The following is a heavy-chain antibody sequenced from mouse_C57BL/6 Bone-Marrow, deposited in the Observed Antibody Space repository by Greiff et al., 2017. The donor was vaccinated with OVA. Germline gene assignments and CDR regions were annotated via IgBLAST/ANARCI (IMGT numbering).Heavy chain of an antibody. Sequence: EVNVVESGGGLVKPGGSLKLSCAASGFTFSSYAMSWVRQTPEKRLEWVATISDGGSYYYYPDNVKGRFTISRDNAKNNMYLQMSHLKSEDTAMYYCARITTVYYAMDYWGQGTSVTVSS. CDR1: GFTFSSYA. J-gene: IGHJ4*01. V-gene: IGHV5-4*03. CDR2: ISDGGSYY. CDR3: ARITTVYYAMDY. D-gene: IGHD1-1*01.